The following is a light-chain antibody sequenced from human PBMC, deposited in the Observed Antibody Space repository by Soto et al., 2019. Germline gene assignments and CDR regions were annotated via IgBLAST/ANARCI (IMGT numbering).Light chain of an antibody. CDR2: AAS. V-gene: IGKV1-39*01. CDR3: QQSYSTPLT. J-gene: IGKJ4*01. Sequence: EIQMTQSPASVSASVGDRVTITCRASQSISSYLNWYQQKPGKAPNLLIYAASSSQSGVPSRFSGSGSGTDFTLTISSLQPEDFATYYCQQSYSTPLTFGGGTKVDIK. CDR1: QSISSY.